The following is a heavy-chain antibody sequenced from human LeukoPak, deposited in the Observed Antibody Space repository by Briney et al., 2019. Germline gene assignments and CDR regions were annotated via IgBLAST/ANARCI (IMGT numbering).Heavy chain of an antibody. CDR2: ISSSSSYI. CDR3: ANLGAFDI. V-gene: IGHV3-21*01. CDR1: GFTFSTYS. J-gene: IGHJ3*02. D-gene: IGHD7-27*01. Sequence: GGSLRPSCAASGFTFSTYSMNWVRQAPGKGLEWVSCISSSSSYIYYADSVKGRFTISRDNSKNTLYLQMNSLRAEDTAVYYCANLGAFDIWGQGTMVTVSS.